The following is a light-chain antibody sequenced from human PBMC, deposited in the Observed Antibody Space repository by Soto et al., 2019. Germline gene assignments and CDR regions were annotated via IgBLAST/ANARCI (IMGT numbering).Light chain of an antibody. Sequence: QLVLTQPPSVSGAPGQRVSISYTGSSSNIGAGYDVYWYQQFPGTAPKLVIYGNINRPSGVPDRFSGSKSGTSASLDITGLQAEDEAYYYCQSYDDSLNGSGVFGGGTQLTVL. CDR3: QSYDDSLNGSGV. J-gene: IGLJ3*02. V-gene: IGLV1-40*01. CDR2: GNI. CDR1: SSNIGAGYD.